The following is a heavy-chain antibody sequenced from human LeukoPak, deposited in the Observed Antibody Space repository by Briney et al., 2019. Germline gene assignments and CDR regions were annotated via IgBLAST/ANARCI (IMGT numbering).Heavy chain of an antibody. V-gene: IGHV1-8*02. D-gene: IGHD2-2*01. Sequence: ASVKVSCKASGGTFSSYAINWVRQATGQGLEWMGWMNPNSGNTGYAQKFQGRVTMTRNTSISTAYMELSSLRSEDTAVYYCARAPVVPAAAFDYWGQGTLVTVSS. J-gene: IGHJ4*02. CDR3: ARAPVVPAAAFDY. CDR1: GGTFSSYA. CDR2: MNPNSGNT.